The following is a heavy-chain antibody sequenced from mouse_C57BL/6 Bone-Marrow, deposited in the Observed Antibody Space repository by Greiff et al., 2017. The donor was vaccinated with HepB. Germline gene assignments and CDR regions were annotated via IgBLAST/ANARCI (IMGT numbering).Heavy chain of an antibody. CDR1: GYTFTSYW. D-gene: IGHD2-4*01. J-gene: IGHJ3*01. CDR3: AREVYDDYDESFAY. CDR2: IHPNSGST. Sequence: QVQLQQPGAELVKPGASVKLSCKASGYTFTSYWMHWVKQRPGQGLEWIGMIHPNSGSTNYNEKFKSKATLTVDKSSSTAYMQLSSLTSGDSAVYYCAREVYDDYDESFAYWDQGTVITVSA. V-gene: IGHV1-64*01.